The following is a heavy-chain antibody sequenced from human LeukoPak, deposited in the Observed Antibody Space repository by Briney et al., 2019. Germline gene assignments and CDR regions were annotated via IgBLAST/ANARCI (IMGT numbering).Heavy chain of an antibody. J-gene: IGHJ4*02. CDR1: GFRFSSYG. D-gene: IGHD3-22*01. CDR2: VSYDGSNK. Sequence: GRSLRLSCTASGFRFSSYGIHWVRQTPGKGLEWVALVSYDGSNKDYADSVKGRFTISRDNSKNTLYLQMSSLRAEDTAIYYCAKDYSSGTYFDSWGQGTLVTVSS. V-gene: IGHV3-33*06. CDR3: AKDYSSGTYFDS.